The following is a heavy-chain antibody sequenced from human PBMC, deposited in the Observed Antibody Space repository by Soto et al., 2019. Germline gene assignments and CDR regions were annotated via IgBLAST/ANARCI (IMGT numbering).Heavy chain of an antibody. J-gene: IGHJ5*02. CDR2: IYPDDSDT. CDR1: GYSSTNYW. V-gene: IGHV5-51*01. D-gene: IGHD3-3*01. Sequence: GESLKISCKGSGYSSTNYWIGWVRQMPGKGLEWMGMIYPDDSDTKYSPSFQGQVTFSADKSINTAYLQWSSLKASDTAIYYCARLEWLSLAAWFDPWGQGTLVTVSS. CDR3: ARLEWLSLAAWFDP.